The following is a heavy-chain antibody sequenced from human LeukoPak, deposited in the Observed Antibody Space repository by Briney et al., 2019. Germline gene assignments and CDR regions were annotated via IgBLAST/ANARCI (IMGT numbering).Heavy chain of an antibody. CDR1: GFTFDDYA. CDR2: ISWKSGSI. D-gene: IGHD5-24*01. J-gene: IGHJ4*02. CDR3: AKDLGPGSMATSSGFDH. Sequence: SGGSLRLSCAASGFTFDDYAMHWVRRAPGKGLEGVSGISWKSGSIGYADSVKGRFTISRDNAKTSLYLQMNSLRAEHTALYYCAKDLGPGSMATSSGFDHWGKGTLVPVSS. V-gene: IGHV3-9*01.